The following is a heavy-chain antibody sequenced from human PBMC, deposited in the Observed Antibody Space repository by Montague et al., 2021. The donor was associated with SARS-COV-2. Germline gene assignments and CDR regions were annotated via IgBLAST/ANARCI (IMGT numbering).Heavy chain of an antibody. CDR2: IYYSGST. Sequence: SETLSLTCTVSGGSISSSSYYWGWIRQPPGKGLEWIGSIYYSGSTYYNPSLKSRVTISVDTSKNQFSLKLSSVTAADMAVYYCARVATMVRGVIPGYFDYWGQGTLVTVSS. D-gene: IGHD3-10*01. CDR3: ARVATMVRGVIPGYFDY. J-gene: IGHJ4*02. CDR1: GGSISSSSYY. V-gene: IGHV4-39*01.